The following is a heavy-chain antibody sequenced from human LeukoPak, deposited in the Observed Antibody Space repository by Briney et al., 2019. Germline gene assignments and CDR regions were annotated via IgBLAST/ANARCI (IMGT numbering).Heavy chain of an antibody. CDR3: ATGAIVFDY. J-gene: IGHJ4*02. D-gene: IGHD3-22*01. V-gene: IGHV1-24*01. Sequence: GASVRVSCKVSVSTLSKIFIDWVRQAPGKGPEWMGSVGHEDGTTIHAQKFQGRFNMTVDTATDTAYMEMSSLMSEDTAIYYCATGAIVFDYWGQGTLVTVSS. CDR2: VGHEDGTT. CDR1: VSTLSKIF.